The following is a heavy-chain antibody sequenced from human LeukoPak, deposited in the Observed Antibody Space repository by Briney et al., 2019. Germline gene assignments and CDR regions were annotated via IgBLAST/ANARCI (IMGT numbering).Heavy chain of an antibody. D-gene: IGHD4-23*01. V-gene: IGHV1-8*03. J-gene: IGHJ4*02. CDR1: GYTFTSYD. Sequence: ASVKVSCKASGYTFTSYDINWVRQATGQGLEWMGWMNPNSGNTGYAQKFQGRVTITRNTSISTAYMELSCLRSEDTAVYYCARGRDGGNSYYFDYWGQGTLVTVSS. CDR3: ARGRDGGNSYYFDY. CDR2: MNPNSGNT.